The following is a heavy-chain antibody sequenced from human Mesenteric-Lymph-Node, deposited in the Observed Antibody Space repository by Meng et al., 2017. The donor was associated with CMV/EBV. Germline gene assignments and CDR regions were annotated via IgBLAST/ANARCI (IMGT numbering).Heavy chain of an antibody. CDR2: ISSSSSYI. CDR3: ARDYGSGIQGSSYFDY. J-gene: IGHJ4*02. D-gene: IGHD3-10*01. Sequence: GESLKISCAASGFTFSSYSMNWVRQAPGKGLEWVSSISSSSSYIYYADSVKGRFTISRDNAKNSLYLQMSSLGAEDTAVYYCARDYGSGIQGSSYFDYWGQGTLVTVSS. V-gene: IGHV3-21*01. CDR1: GFTFSSYS.